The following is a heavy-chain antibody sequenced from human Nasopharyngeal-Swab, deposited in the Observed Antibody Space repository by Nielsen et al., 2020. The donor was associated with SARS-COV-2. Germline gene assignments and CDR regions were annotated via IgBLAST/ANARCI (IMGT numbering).Heavy chain of an antibody. D-gene: IGHD5-24*01. CDR2: VYPGNSEV. V-gene: IGHV5-51*01. CDR3: ARRAARDGFNYEVDP. CDR1: GYSFVNHW. J-gene: IGHJ5*02. Sequence: GESLKISCVASGYSFVNHWIGWVRQKPGKGLEWMGMVYPGNSEVAYSPPFQGQVTISADKSINTAYLQWRSLKPSDTAMYFCARRAARDGFNYEVDPWGQGTSVTVSS.